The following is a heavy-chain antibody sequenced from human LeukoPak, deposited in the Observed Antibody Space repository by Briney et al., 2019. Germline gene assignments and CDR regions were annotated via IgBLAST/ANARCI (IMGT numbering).Heavy chain of an antibody. CDR1: GFTFSGSA. CDR3: TRDSGTYNWFDP. V-gene: IGHV3-73*01. J-gene: IGHJ5*02. D-gene: IGHD1-26*01. CDR2: IDKQDKGYATAT. Sequence: GGSLKLSCAASGFTFSGSAIHWVRQSSGKGLEWVGQIDKQDKGYATATAYAASVKGRFTISRDDSINTAYLQMKSLKTEDTALYYCTRDSGTYNWFDPWGQGTLVTVSS.